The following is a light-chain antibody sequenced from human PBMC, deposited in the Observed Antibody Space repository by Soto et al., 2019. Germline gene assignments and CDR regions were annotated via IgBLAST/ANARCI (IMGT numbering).Light chain of an antibody. CDR1: LPISNY. CDR2: VAS. J-gene: IGKJ1*01. CDR3: QQLNNYPRT. Sequence: DLQMTQSPSCLSASVGDRVTITCRASLPISNYLAWYQQKPGKIPNLLIYVASTLQSGVPSRFSGSGSGTEFTLTISSLQPEDFATYYCQQLNNYPRTFGQGTKVDI. V-gene: IGKV1-9*01.